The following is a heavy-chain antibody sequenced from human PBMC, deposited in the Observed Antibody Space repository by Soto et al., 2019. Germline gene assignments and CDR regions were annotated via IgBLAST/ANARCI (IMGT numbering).Heavy chain of an antibody. CDR3: ARNNWRIDY. V-gene: IGHV3-74*01. CDR2: IDSDTSRA. CDR1: GFTFSSHW. Sequence: EGRLVESGGGLVQPGGSLTLSCAASGFTFSSHWMHWVRQGPGKGVMWVSRIDSDTSRAGYADSVSGQFTITRDNVKNTLYLLMRSLRGEDTAVYYWARNNWRIDYWGHGILVTVSS. J-gene: IGHJ4*01.